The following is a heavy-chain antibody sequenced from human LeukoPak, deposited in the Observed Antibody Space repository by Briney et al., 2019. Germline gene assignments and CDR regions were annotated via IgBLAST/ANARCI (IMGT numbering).Heavy chain of an antibody. CDR3: ARGYDFWSGLYYYYGMDV. CDR2: IYYSGST. Sequence: PSETLSLTCTVSGGSISSYYWSWIRQPPGKGLEWIGYIYYSGSTNYNPSLESRVTISVDTSKNQFSLKLSSVTAADTAVYYCARGYDFWSGLYYYYGMDVWGQGTTVTVSS. V-gene: IGHV4-59*01. CDR1: GGSISSYY. J-gene: IGHJ6*02. D-gene: IGHD3-3*01.